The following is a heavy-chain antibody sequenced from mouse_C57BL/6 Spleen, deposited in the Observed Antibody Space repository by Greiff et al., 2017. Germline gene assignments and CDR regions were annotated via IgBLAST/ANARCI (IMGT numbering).Heavy chain of an antibody. CDR3: ARRYGSSRNFDY. Sequence: QVQLQQSGPELVKPGASVKISCKASGYAFSSSWMNWVKQRPGKGLEWIGRIYPGDGDTNYNGKFKGKATLTADKSSSTAYMQLSSLTSEDSAVYFYARRYGSSRNFDYWGQGTTLTVSS. CDR1: GYAFSSSW. D-gene: IGHD1-1*01. V-gene: IGHV1-82*01. J-gene: IGHJ2*01. CDR2: IYPGDGDT.